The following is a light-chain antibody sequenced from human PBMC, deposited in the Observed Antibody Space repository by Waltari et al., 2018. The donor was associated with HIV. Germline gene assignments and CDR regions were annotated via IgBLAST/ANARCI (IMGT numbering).Light chain of an antibody. CDR3: QQYYNDPRT. J-gene: IGKJ1*01. CDR1: QDINNH. Sequence: AIQMTQSPSSVSASTGDRVTITCRASQDINNHFALYQQKPGKAPELLIYGASTLQSGVPPRFSGSGSGTSFTLTITCLQSEDFATYYCQQYYNDPRTFGQGTKVEVK. CDR2: GAS. V-gene: IGKV1-8*01.